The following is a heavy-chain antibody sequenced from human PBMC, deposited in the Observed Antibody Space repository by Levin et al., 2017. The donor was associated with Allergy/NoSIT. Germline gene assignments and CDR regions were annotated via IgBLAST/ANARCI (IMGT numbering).Heavy chain of an antibody. CDR2: IYYSGST. D-gene: IGHD4-17*01. CDR1: GGSISSGGYY. Sequence: MPSETLSLTCTVSGGSISSGGYYWSWIRQHPGKGLEWIGYIYYSGSTYYNPSLKSRVTISVDTSKNQFSLKLSSVTAADTAVYYCARAGTYGDYLDYWGQGTLVTVSS. V-gene: IGHV4-31*03. J-gene: IGHJ4*02. CDR3: ARAGTYGDYLDY.